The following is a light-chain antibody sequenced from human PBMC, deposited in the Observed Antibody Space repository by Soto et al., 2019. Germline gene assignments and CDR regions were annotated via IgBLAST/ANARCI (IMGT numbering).Light chain of an antibody. CDR2: GAS. J-gene: IGKJ5*01. CDR3: QQYNNWPPLT. Sequence: EIVMTQSPATLSVSPGERATLSCRVSQSVTNNLAWYQQKPGQAPRLLIYGASTRAAGIPARFSGSGSGAEFTLTISSLQSEDFAVYYCQQYNNWPPLTFGQGTRLEIK. CDR1: QSVTNN. V-gene: IGKV3-15*01.